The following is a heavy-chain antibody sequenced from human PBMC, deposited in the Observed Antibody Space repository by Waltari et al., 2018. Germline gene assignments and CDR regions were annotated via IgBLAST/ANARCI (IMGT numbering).Heavy chain of an antibody. J-gene: IGHJ4*02. CDR1: GFTFSTYA. V-gene: IGHV3-23*01. CDR2: LA. Sequence: EVQLLESGGGLVQPGGSLRLSCVASGFTFSTYAMSGVRQAPGRRLGVVSTLAYADSAKGRFTISRDISKRTLYLHMNSLRAEDTAVYYCAKAHYDSSGYFSDFDYWGQGTRVTVSS. CDR3: AKAHYDSSGYFSDFDY. D-gene: IGHD3-22*01.